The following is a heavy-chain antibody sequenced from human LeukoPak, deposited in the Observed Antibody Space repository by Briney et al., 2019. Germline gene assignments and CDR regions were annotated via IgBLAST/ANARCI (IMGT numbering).Heavy chain of an antibody. D-gene: IGHD6-13*01. J-gene: IGHJ5*02. V-gene: IGHV4-61*02. CDR1: GGSISSGSYY. CDR2: IYTSGST. Sequence: PSETLSLTCTVSGGSISSGSYYWSWIRQPAGKGLEWIGRIYTSGSTNYNPSLKSRVTISVDTSKNQFSLKLSSVTAADTAVYYCARLIAAAGTGWFDPWGQGTLVTVSS. CDR3: ARLIAAAGTGWFDP.